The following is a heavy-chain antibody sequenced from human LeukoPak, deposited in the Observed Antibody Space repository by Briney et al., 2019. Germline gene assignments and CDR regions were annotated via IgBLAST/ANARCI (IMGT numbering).Heavy chain of an antibody. V-gene: IGHV3-11*01. CDR2: ISSSGSI. Sequence: GGSLRLSCAASGFTFSNYYFSWIRQAPGKGLEWIGYISSSGSIYYTDSVKGRFTMYRDEAKSSLYLQVSSQRAEDTGIYYCARRRDYFDSWGQETLVTVSS. J-gene: IGHJ4*02. CDR3: ARRRDYFDS. CDR1: GFTFSNYY.